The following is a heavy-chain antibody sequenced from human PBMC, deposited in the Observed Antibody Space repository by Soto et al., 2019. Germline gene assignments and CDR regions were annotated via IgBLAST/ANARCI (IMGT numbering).Heavy chain of an antibody. CDR2: ISYDGILK. J-gene: IGHJ6*02. V-gene: IGHV3-30*18. Sequence: WWSLRLSCSASVFTFSAFGMHWVRQAPGKGLEWVAIISYDGILKYYADSVKGRFTISRDTSKGALYLQMNSLRPEDTAVYYCAKDFKVSGGHYGSLNYYYGMDVWGQGTTVTVS. CDR1: VFTFSAFG. D-gene: IGHD3-10*01. CDR3: AKDFKVSGGHYGSLNYYYGMDV.